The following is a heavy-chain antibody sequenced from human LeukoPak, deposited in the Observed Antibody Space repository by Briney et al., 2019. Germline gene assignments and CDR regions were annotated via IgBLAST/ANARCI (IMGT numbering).Heavy chain of an antibody. D-gene: IGHD1-1*01. Sequence: GGSLRLSCEASGFTFSSYSMKWVRQAPGKGLEWVSCISSTSSYKYYADSVKGRFTISRDNAKNSLYLQLDSLRAEDTALYYCVRPRSPASNDGGYWGQGTLVTVSS. CDR2: ISSTSSYK. J-gene: IGHJ4*02. CDR3: VRPRSPASNDGGY. CDR1: GFTFSSYS. V-gene: IGHV3-21*01.